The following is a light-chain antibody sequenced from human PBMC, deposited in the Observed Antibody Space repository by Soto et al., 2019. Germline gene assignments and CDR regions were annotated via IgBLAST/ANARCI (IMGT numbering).Light chain of an antibody. CDR3: QQFRSSPLT. V-gene: IGKV3-20*01. Sequence: EIVLTQSPGTLSLSLGERATLSCRASQSISINYLAWYQQKPGQAPRLLIYGASSRASGIPDRFSGSGSGTDFTLTISRVEPEDFAVYHCQQFRSSPLTFGGGTKVDIK. CDR1: QSISINY. CDR2: GAS. J-gene: IGKJ4*01.